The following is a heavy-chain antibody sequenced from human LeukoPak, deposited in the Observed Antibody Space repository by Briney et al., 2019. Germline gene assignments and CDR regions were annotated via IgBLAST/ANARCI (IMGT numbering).Heavy chain of an antibody. CDR2: IWDDGSNK. V-gene: IGHV3-30*02. Sequence: GGSLRLSCAASGFTFSSYGMHWVRQAPGKGLEWVAFIWDDGSNKYYADSVKGRFTISRDNSKNTLYLQMNSLRAEDTAVYYCAKDQRGSYSMDVWGKGTTVTVSS. CDR1: GFTFSSYG. D-gene: IGHD1-1*01. J-gene: IGHJ6*03. CDR3: AKDQRGSYSMDV.